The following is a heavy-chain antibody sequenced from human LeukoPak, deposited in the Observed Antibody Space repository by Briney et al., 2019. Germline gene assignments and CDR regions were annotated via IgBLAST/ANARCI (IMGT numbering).Heavy chain of an antibody. V-gene: IGHV3-23*01. J-gene: IGHJ3*02. CDR2: IRDSGAST. Sequence: GGSPRLSCAASGFTFLTYAMSWVRQAPGKGLQWVSVIRDSGASTYYADSVKGRFTISRDNSKNTLYLQMNSLRAEDTAVYYCAKAGRSGWYPGWPFDIWGQGTMDTVSS. CDR1: GFTFLTYA. D-gene: IGHD6-19*01. CDR3: AKAGRSGWYPGWPFDI.